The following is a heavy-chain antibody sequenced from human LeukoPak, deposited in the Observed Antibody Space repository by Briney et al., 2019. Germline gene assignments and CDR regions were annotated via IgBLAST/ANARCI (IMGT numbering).Heavy chain of an antibody. J-gene: IGHJ4*02. V-gene: IGHV3-21*01. D-gene: IGHD3-22*01. Sequence: PGGSLRLSCAASGFTFSSYSMNWVRQAPGTGLELVSSISSSSSYIYYADSVQGRFTISRDNAKNSLYLQMNSLRAEDTAVYYCARGSVVITGGGDYWGQGTLVTVSS. CDR3: ARGSVVITGGGDY. CDR2: ISSSSSYI. CDR1: GFTFSSYS.